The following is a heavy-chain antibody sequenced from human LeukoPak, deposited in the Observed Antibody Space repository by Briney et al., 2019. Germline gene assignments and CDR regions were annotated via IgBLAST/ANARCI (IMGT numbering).Heavy chain of an antibody. V-gene: IGHV1-69*05. J-gene: IGHJ6*03. D-gene: IGHD4-23*01. CDR1: GGTFSSYA. CDR2: IIPIFGTA. Sequence: GASVKVSCKASGGTFSSYAISWVRQAPGQGLEWMGGIIPIFGTANYAQKFQGRVTITTDESTSTAYMELSSLRSEDTAVYYCAMRGNYYYYYYTDVWGKGTTVTVSS. CDR3: AMRGNYYYYYYTDV.